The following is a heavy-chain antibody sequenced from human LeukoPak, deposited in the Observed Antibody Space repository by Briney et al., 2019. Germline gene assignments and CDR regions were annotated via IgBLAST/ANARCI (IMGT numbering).Heavy chain of an antibody. Sequence: SETLSLTCAGYGGSFSGYYWSWIRQPPGKGLEWIGEINHSGSTNYNPSLKSRVTISVDTSKNQFSLKLSSVTAADTAVYYCASSYHPLFFLLNWGQGTLVTVSS. CDR2: INHSGST. V-gene: IGHV4-34*01. CDR1: GGSFSGYY. J-gene: IGHJ4*02. D-gene: IGHD2-15*01. CDR3: ASSYHPLFFLLN.